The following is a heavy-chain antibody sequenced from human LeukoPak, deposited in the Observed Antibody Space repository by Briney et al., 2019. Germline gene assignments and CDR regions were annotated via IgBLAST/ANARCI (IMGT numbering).Heavy chain of an antibody. D-gene: IGHD6-6*01. CDR1: GFTVSSNY. V-gene: IGHV3-53*01. Sequence: GSLRLSCAASGFTVSSNYMSWVRQAPGKGLEWVSVIYSGGSTYYADSVKGRFTISRDNARTSLYLQMNSLRAEDTAVYYCARDKAQDSVYYGMDVWGQGTTVTVSS. CDR2: IYSGGST. CDR3: ARDKAQDSVYYGMDV. J-gene: IGHJ6*02.